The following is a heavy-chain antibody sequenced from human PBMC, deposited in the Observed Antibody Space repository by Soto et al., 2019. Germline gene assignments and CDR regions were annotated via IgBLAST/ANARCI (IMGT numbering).Heavy chain of an antibody. Sequence: QVQLVEAGGGVVQPGRSLRLSCGASGFTFNSHGMHWVRQAPGKGLEWVAVIAYEGSNNFYAESVKGRFTISRDNSKNTLYLQMNSLRRDDTAVYYCARGTEYQLLSRDYFYGMDVWGQGTTVTVSS. CDR1: GFTFNSHG. CDR3: ARGTEYQLLSRDYFYGMDV. CDR2: IAYEGSNN. D-gene: IGHD2-2*01. J-gene: IGHJ6*02. V-gene: IGHV3-30*03.